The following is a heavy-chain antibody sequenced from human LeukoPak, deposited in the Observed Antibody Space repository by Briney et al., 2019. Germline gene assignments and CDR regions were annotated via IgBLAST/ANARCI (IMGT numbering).Heavy chain of an antibody. CDR3: ARESGYSYGLAGFFDY. V-gene: IGHV3-53*01. CDR2: IYSDGRI. D-gene: IGHD5-18*01. CDR1: GFTFSSYS. Sequence: GGSLRLSCAASGFTFSSYSMNWVRQAPGKGREWVSVIYSDGRIHSADSVKGRFTISRDDSKNTLSLQMNSLRAEDTAVYYCARESGYSYGLAGFFDYWGQGTLVTVSS. J-gene: IGHJ4*02.